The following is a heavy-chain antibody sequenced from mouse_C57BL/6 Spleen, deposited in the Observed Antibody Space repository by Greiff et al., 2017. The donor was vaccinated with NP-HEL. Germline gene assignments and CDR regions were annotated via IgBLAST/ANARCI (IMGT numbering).Heavy chain of an antibody. V-gene: IGHV1-22*01. J-gene: IGHJ3*01. CDR1: GYTFTDYN. CDR3: ARRVYYDYDWFAY. CDR2: INPNNGGT. D-gene: IGHD2-4*01. Sequence: EVQLQQSGPELVKPGASVKMSCKASGYTFTDYNMHWVKQSHGKSLEWIGYINPNNGGTSYNQKFKGKATLTVNKSSSTAYMELRSLTSEDSAVYYCARRVYYDYDWFAYWGQRTLVTVSA.